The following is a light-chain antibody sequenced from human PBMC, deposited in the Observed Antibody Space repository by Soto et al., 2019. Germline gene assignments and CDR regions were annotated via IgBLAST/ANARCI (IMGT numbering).Light chain of an antibody. CDR2: EVT. J-gene: IGLJ3*02. Sequence: QSALTQPPSASGSPGQSVTISCTGTSSDVGAYKYVSWYQQYPGKAPKLMIYEVTKRPSGVPDRFSGSKSGNTASLTVSGXXAXXXXXXXCTSYVGNDIWVFGGGTKLTVL. CDR1: SSDVGAYKY. CDR3: TSYVGNDIWV. V-gene: IGLV2-8*01.